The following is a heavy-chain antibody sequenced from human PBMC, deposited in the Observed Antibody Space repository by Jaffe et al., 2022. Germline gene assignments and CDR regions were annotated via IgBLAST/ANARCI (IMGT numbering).Heavy chain of an antibody. J-gene: IGHJ3*02. D-gene: IGHD3-22*01. V-gene: IGHV4-34*01. CDR3: ARTARYYYDSSGHGHLDI. Sequence: QVQLQQWGAGLLKPSETLSLTCAVYGGSFSGYYWSWIRQPPGKGLEWIGEINHSGSTNYNPSLKSRVTISVDTSKNQFSLKLSSVTAADTAVYYCARTARYYYDSSGHGHLDIWGQGTMVTVSS. CDR1: GGSFSGYY. CDR2: INHSGST.